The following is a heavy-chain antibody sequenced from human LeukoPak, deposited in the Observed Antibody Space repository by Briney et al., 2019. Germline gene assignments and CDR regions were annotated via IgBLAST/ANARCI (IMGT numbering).Heavy chain of an antibody. CDR1: GFTFSSYW. J-gene: IGHJ4*02. D-gene: IGHD6-13*01. Sequence: GRSLRLSCAASGFTFSSYWMHWVRHAPGKGPVWVSRINSDGSDTSYADSVKGRFTVSRDNAKNTLYLQMNSLRPEDTALYYCATSSSWYPVSSDHWGQGTRVTVSS. CDR3: ATSSSWYPVSSDH. CDR2: INSDGSDT. V-gene: IGHV3-74*01.